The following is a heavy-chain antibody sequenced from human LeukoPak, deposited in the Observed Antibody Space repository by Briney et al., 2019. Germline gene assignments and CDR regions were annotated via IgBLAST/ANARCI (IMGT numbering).Heavy chain of an antibody. D-gene: IGHD1-26*01. J-gene: IGHJ4*02. CDR2: IYSGGST. V-gene: IGHV3-66*01. CDR1: EFSVGSNY. Sequence: TGGSLRLSCAASEFSVGSNYMTWVRQAPGKGLEWVSLIYSGGSTYYADSVKGRFTISRDNSKNTLYLQMNSLRAEDTAVYYCATGRELFDYWGQGTLVTVSS. CDR3: ATGRELFDY.